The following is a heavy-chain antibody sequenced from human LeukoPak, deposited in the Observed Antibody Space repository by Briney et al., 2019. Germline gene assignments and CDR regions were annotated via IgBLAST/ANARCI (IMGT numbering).Heavy chain of an antibody. J-gene: IGHJ4*02. CDR2: IVGSTGST. CDR3: ANGDGWAFDY. V-gene: IGHV3-23*01. D-gene: IGHD5-24*01. Sequence: PGGSLRLSCAASGFTFSTSVMTWVRQAPGKGLEWVSLIVGSTGSTHYADSVKGRFTISRDNSQNMLYLQMNSLRAEDTAIYYCANGDGWAFDYWGQGSLVTVSS. CDR1: GFTFSTSV.